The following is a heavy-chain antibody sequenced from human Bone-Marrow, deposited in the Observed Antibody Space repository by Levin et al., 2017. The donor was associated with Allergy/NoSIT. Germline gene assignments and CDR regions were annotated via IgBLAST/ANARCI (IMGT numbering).Heavy chain of an antibody. D-gene: IGHD3-10*01. CDR1: GFTFSSYA. CDR3: ARALNGTMVRAPLLFDP. Sequence: PGGSLRLSCAASGFTFSSYAMHWVRQAPGKGLEWVAVISYDGSNKYYADSVKGRFTISRDNSKNTLYLQMNSLRAEDTAVYYCARALNGTMVRAPLLFDPWGQGTLVTVSS. V-gene: IGHV3-30*04. J-gene: IGHJ5*02. CDR2: ISYDGSNK.